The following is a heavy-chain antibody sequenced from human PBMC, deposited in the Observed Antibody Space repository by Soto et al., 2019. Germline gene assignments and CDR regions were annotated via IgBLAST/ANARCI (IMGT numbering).Heavy chain of an antibody. D-gene: IGHD3-16*02. CDR2: INHSGST. CDR1: GGSFSGYY. V-gene: IGHV4-34*01. J-gene: IGHJ4*02. Sequence: SETLSLTCAVYGGSFSGYYWSWIRQPPGKGLEWIGEINHSGSTNYNPSLKSRVTISVDTSKNQFSLKLSSVTAADTAVYYCAHPRGIVGELSFDYWGQGTLVTVSS. CDR3: AHPRGIVGELSFDY.